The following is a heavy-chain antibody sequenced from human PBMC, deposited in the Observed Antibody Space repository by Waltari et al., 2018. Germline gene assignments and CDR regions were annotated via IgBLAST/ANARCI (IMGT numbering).Heavy chain of an antibody. CDR2: INPSGGST. V-gene: IGHV1-46*03. J-gene: IGHJ4*02. CDR3: ARVAGGRARAYQD. CDR1: GYTFTSYY. Sequence: QVQLVQSGAEVKKPGASVKVSCKASGYTFTSYYMHWVRQAPGQGLEWMGIINPSGGSTSYVQKFQGRVTMTSDTSTSTVYMELSSLRSEETAVYYCARVAGGRARAYQDWGQGTLVTVSS. D-gene: IGHD2-2*01.